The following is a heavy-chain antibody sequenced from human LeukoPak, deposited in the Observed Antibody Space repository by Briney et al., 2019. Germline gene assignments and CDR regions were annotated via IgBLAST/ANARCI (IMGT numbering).Heavy chain of an antibody. CDR2: IYHSGGT. CDR3: ARSCRILDIVATIRARLGGNGFDI. D-gene: IGHD5-12*01. CDR1: GGSISSSSYY. Sequence: SETLSLTCTVSGGSISSSSYYWGWIRQPPGKGLEWIGSIYHSGGTYYNPSLKSRVTIAVETSKNQFSLKLSSVTAADKAVYYCARSCRILDIVATIRARLGGNGFDIWAQGTMVTVSS. V-gene: IGHV4-39*07. J-gene: IGHJ3*02.